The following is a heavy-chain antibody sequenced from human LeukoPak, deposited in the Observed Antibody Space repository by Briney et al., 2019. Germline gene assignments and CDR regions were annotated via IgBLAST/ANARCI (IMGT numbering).Heavy chain of an antibody. Sequence: GGPLRLSCAASGFTVSSNYMSWVRQAPGKGLEGVSVIYSGGSTYYADSVKGRFTIFRHNSKNTLYLQMNSLRAEDTAVYYCGSRSYSSSWYNRRYYGMDVWGQGTTVTVYS. CDR1: GFTVSSNY. CDR2: IYSGGST. D-gene: IGHD6-13*01. CDR3: GSRSYSSSWYNRRYYGMDV. V-gene: IGHV3-53*04. J-gene: IGHJ6*02.